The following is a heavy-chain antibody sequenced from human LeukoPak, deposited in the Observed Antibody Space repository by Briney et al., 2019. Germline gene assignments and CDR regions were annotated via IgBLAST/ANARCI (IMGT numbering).Heavy chain of an antibody. V-gene: IGHV3-33*01. CDR2: IWYDGSNK. CDR1: GFTFSSYG. CDR3: ARDRAPYSSSSYDY. J-gene: IGHJ4*02. D-gene: IGHD6-6*01. Sequence: GGSLRLSCAASGFTFSSYGMHWVRQAPGKGLEWVAVIWYDGSNKYYADSVKGRFTISRDNSKNTLHLQMNSLRAEDTAVYYCARDRAPYSSSSYDYWGQGTLVTVSS.